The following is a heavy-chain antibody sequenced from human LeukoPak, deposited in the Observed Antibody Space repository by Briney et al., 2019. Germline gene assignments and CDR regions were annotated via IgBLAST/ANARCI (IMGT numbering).Heavy chain of an antibody. V-gene: IGHV3-33*01. CDR1: GFTFSSYG. J-gene: IGHJ4*02. CDR2: IWYDGSNK. CDR3: ARDSGYGYNTFPTADY. D-gene: IGHD5-24*01. Sequence: PGRSLRLSCLSSGFTFSSYGMHWVRQAPGKGLEWVAFIWYDGSNKYYADSVKGRFTISRDNSENTLYLQMSSLRAEDTALYYCARDSGYGYNTFPTADYWGQGILSPSPQ.